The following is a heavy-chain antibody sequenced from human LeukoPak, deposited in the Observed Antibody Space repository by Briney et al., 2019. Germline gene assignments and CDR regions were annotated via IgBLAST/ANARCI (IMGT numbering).Heavy chain of an antibody. CDR1: GYSFSTYW. D-gene: IGHD3-22*01. J-gene: IGHJ3*02. Sequence: GESLKISCKGSGYSFSTYWIGWVRQMPGQGLEWMGIIYPGDSDTRYSPSFQGQVTISADKSISTAYLQWSSLKASDTAMYYCARQDPYYYDSSGYPWAFDIWGQGTMVTVSS. CDR2: IYPGDSDT. CDR3: ARQDPYYYDSSGYPWAFDI. V-gene: IGHV5-51*01.